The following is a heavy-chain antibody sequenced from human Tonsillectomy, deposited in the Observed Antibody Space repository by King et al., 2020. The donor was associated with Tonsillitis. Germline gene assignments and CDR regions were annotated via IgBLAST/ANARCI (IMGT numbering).Heavy chain of an antibody. CDR3: ARVSYGSASYEY. J-gene: IGHJ4*02. CDR2: IGTAGDT. Sequence: VQLVESGGGLVQPGGSLRISCAASGFTFRSYDMHWVRQATGKGLEWVSAIGTAGDTYYTGSVKGRFTHSRENAKKSLYLQMNSLRAEDTAVYYCARVSYGSASYEYWGQGTLVSASS. CDR1: GFTFRSYD. V-gene: IGHV3-13*01. D-gene: IGHD3-10*01.